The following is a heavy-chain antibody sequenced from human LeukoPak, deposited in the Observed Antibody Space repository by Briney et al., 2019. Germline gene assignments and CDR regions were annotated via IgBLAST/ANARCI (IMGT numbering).Heavy chain of an antibody. D-gene: IGHD2-2*01. CDR3: ARDSGARYCSSTSRYGAQYFQH. J-gene: IGHJ1*01. CDR1: GYTFTSYY. Sequence: ASVKVSCKASGYTFTSYYMHWVRQAPGQGLEWMGIISPSGGSTSYAQKFQGRVTMTRDTSTSTVYMELSSLRSEDTAVYYCARDSGARYCSSTSRYGAQYFQHWGQGTLVTVSS. CDR2: ISPSGGST. V-gene: IGHV1-46*01.